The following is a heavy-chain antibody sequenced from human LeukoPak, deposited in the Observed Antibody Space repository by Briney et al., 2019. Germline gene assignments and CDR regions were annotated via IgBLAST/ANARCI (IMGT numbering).Heavy chain of an antibody. J-gene: IGHJ4*02. CDR2: ISSSGSTI. D-gene: IGHD5-24*01. CDR1: GFTFSDYY. Sequence: GGSLRLYCAASGFTFSDYYMSWIRQAPGKGLEWVSYISSSGSTIYYADSVKGRFTISRDNAKNSLYLQMNSLRAEDTAVYYCARDPTEMATAYFDYWGQGTLVTVSS. V-gene: IGHV3-11*04. CDR3: ARDPTEMATAYFDY.